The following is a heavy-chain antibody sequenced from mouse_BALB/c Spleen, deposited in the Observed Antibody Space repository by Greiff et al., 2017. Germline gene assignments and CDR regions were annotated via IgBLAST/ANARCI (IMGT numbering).Heavy chain of an antibody. CDR3: ARRGFDYYGSSYAY. Sequence: EVQLVESGGDLVKPGGSLKLSCAASGFTFSSYGMSWVRQTPDKRLEWVATISSGGSYTYYPDSVKGRFTISRDNAKNTLYLQMSSLKSEDTAMYYCARRGFDYYGSSYAYWGQGTLVTVSA. V-gene: IGHV5-6*01. CDR1: GFTFSSYG. D-gene: IGHD1-1*01. J-gene: IGHJ3*01. CDR2: ISSGGSYT.